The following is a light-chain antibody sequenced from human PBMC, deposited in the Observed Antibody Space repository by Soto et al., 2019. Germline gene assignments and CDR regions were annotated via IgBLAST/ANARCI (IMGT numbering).Light chain of an antibody. CDR1: QSISSW. CDR2: KAS. J-gene: IGKJ2*01. Sequence: DVQMTQSPSTLSASVGDRVTITCRASQSISSWLAWYQQKPGKAPKLLIYKASSLESGVPSRFSGSGSGTEFTLTISSLQPDDFATYYCQQYNSYPYTFGQGTKLEIK. V-gene: IGKV1-5*03. CDR3: QQYNSYPYT.